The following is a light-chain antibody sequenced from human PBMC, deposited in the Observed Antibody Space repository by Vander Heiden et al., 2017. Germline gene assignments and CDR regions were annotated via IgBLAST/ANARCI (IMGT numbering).Light chain of an antibody. J-gene: IGKJ2*01. CDR1: QSVSSN. CDR3: QQYNNWPYT. V-gene: IGKV3-15*01. CDR2: GAS. Sequence: EVVMTQSPATLSVSPGERATISCRASQSVSSNLAWYQQKPGQAPRRLIYGASTRATGIPARFSGSGSGTEFTLTISSLQSEDFAVYYCQQYNNWPYTFGQGTKLEIK.